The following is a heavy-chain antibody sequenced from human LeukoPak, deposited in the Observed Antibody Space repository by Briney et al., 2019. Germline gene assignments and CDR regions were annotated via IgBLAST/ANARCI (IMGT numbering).Heavy chain of an antibody. CDR3: ARPPSDNLLTGSLYYFDN. CDR2: ISGSGDST. D-gene: IGHD3-9*01. J-gene: IGHJ4*02. V-gene: IGHV3-23*01. Sequence: GGSLRLSCAASGFXFSSCAISWVRQAPGKGLEWLSGISGSGDSTDYADSVKGRFTISRDNSKNTLYLQINSLRAEDTAVYYCARPPSDNLLTGSLYYFDNWGQGTLVTVSS. CDR1: GFXFSSCA.